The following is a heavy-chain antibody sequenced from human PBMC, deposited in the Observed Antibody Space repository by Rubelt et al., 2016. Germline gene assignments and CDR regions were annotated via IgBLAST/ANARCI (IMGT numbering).Heavy chain of an antibody. V-gene: IGHV3-23*01. CDR2: IGTNAANT. CDR1: GFTFSNYP. CDR3: AKDYSSGWYED. J-gene: IGHJ4*02. D-gene: IGHD6-13*01. Sequence: DVQLLESGGGLLQPGGSLRLSCAASGFTFSNYPMAWVRQAPGKGLEWVSTIGTNAANTYYADSVKGRITVSRDNSKNTLFLQMNSLAAEETAIYYCAKDYSSGWYEDWGQGTLVTVSS.